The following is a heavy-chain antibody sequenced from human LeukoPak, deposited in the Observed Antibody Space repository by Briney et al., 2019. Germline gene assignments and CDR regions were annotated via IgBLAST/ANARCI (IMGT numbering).Heavy chain of an antibody. V-gene: IGHV3-23*01. CDR2: ITASGLTP. D-gene: IGHD3-10*01. J-gene: IGHJ5*02. CDR3: VQDRLLGA. CDR1: GFTFSDYA. Sequence: GGSLRLSCAASGFTFSDYAMNWVRQAPGKGLEWVSLITASGLTPFYADSVKSRFTTSRDNSKSTLYLQMNSLRVDDTALYYCVQDRLLGAWGLGTLVTVSS.